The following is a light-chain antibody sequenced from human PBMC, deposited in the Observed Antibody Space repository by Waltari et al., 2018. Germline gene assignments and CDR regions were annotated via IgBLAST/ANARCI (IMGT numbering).Light chain of an antibody. CDR1: QGISSN. CDR2: ASS. V-gene: IGKV1-9*01. CDR3: QQLNSYPIT. J-gene: IGKJ5*01. Sequence: IQLTQSPSSLSASVGDRVTIPCRASQGISSNLAWYQQQPGKAPKLLSSASSTLQSGVPLRFSGSGSGTDFTLTISSLQPEDFATNYCQQLNSYPITFGQGTRLEIK.